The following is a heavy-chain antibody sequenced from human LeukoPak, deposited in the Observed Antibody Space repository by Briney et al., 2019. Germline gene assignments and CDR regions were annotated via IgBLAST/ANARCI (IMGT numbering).Heavy chain of an antibody. Sequence: ASVKVSCKASGYTXTGYYMHWVRQAPGQGLEWMGWINPNSGGTNYAQKFQGRVTMTRDTSISTAYMELSRLRSDDTAVYYCARARFVVVTASPPGDDAFDIWGQGTMVTVSS. J-gene: IGHJ3*02. CDR2: INPNSGGT. CDR1: GYTXTGYY. CDR3: ARARFVVVTASPPGDDAFDI. V-gene: IGHV1-2*02. D-gene: IGHD2-21*02.